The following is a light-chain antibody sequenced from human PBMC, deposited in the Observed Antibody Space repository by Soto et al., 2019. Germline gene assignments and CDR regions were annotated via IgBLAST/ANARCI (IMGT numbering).Light chain of an antibody. J-gene: IGKJ5*01. V-gene: IGKV3-20*01. CDR3: QQYGSSPPIT. CDR1: QSVSSSY. CDR2: GAS. Sequence: VLTRSPGTLSLSPGERATLSCRASQSVSSSYLACYQQKPGQAPRLLIYGASSRATGIPDRFSGSGSGTDFTLTISRLEPEDFAVYYCQQYGSSPPITFGQGTRLEIK.